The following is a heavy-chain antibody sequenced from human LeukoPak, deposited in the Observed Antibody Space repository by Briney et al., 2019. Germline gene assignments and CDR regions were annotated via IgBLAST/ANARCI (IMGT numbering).Heavy chain of an antibody. Sequence: GGSLRLSCTVSGLSFSTAWISWIRQAPGKGLGWVGRIKSNTDGGTVNYAAPVKGRFTISRGDSKNTVFLQMNSLETEDTAMYFCTTAERRYYSHDFWGQGTLVTVSS. CDR3: TTAERRYYSHDF. V-gene: IGHV3-15*01. D-gene: IGHD3-10*01. J-gene: IGHJ4*02. CDR2: IKSNTDGGTV. CDR1: GLSFSTAW.